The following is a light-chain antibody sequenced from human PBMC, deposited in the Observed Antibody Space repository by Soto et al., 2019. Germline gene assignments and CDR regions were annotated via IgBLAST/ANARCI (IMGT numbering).Light chain of an antibody. CDR2: RAS. CDR1: HSVGTSY. V-gene: IGKV3-20*01. CDR3: YQYGSTPPYT. J-gene: IGKJ2*01. Sequence: EIVLTQSTGTLRLSPGERATLSCRASHSVGTSYLTWYQQRSGQAPRLLIYRASRRATGIPDWSSASGYGTDFTLTISRLEPEDAAVYFCYQYGSTPPYTFGQVTKLEI.